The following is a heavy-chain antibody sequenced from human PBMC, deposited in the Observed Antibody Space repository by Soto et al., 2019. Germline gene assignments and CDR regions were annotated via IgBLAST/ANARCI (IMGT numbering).Heavy chain of an antibody. CDR2: SYYSGGT. CDR3: ARGSTTLTPLDY. CDR1: GGSISPYY. V-gene: IGHV4-59*01. Sequence: QVQLQESGPGLVKPSETLSLSCTVSGGSISPYYWGWIRQPPGKGLEWIGYSYYSGGTNYHPSLKSRVTISGVTSKNHFSLKLSSVTAADTAVYYCARGSTTLTPLDYWGQGILVIVSP. D-gene: IGHD4-17*01. J-gene: IGHJ4*02.